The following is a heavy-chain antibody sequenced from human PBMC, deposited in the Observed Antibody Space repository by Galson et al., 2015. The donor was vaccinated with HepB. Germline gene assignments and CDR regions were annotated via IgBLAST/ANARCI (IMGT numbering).Heavy chain of an antibody. D-gene: IGHD3-16*01. Sequence: SLRLSCAASVTFSGYWMHWVRQAPGKELVWVSRINSDGSSTNYADSVKGRFTISRDNAKNTLYLQMNSLRAEDTAVYYCARDGRGRGTAGFDHWGQGTLVAVSS. CDR1: VTFSGYW. V-gene: IGHV3-74*01. J-gene: IGHJ4*02. CDR3: ARDGRGRGTAGFDH. CDR2: INSDGSST.